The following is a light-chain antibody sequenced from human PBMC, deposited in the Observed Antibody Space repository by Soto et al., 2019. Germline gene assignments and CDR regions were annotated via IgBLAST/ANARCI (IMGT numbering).Light chain of an antibody. Sequence: DTQITQSPSSLSASLAYRAPLTFKSSRDITDYLNWYQQKPGKAPKLLIYDASNLETGVPSRFSGSGSGTDFTLTITSLQTEDIATYYCKQFDNVPLTFGGGTKVDIK. CDR1: RDITDY. CDR2: DAS. J-gene: IGKJ4*01. CDR3: KQFDNVPLT. V-gene: IGKV1-33*01.